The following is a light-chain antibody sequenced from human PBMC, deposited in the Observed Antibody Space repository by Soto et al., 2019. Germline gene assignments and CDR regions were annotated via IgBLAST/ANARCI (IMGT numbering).Light chain of an antibody. Sequence: EIVLTQSPATLSLSPGERATLSCRASQSVSTYLAWFQQKPGQAPRLLIYDASSRATGIPDRFSGSGSGTDFTLTINRLEPEDFAVFYCQQYGNSRTFGQGTKVDI. CDR1: QSVSTY. J-gene: IGKJ1*01. CDR3: QQYGNSRT. CDR2: DAS. V-gene: IGKV3-20*01.